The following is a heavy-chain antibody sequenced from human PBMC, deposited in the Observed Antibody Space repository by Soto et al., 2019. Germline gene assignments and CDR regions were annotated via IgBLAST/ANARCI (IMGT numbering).Heavy chain of an antibody. Sequence: QVQLVESGGGVVQPGRSLRLSCAASGFTFSSYGMHWVRQAPGKGLEWVAVISYEGSNKYYADSVKGRFTISRDNAKNTLYLEKNSRRAEDTTVYYCAKDSSGGVIVVVIEIDYWGQGTLVTVSS. D-gene: IGHD3-22*01. J-gene: IGHJ4*02. CDR1: GFTFSSYG. V-gene: IGHV3-30*18. CDR2: ISYEGSNK. CDR3: AKDSSGGVIVVVIEIDY.